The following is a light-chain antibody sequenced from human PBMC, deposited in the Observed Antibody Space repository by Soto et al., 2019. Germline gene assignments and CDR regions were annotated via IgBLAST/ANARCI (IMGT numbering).Light chain of an antibody. Sequence: QSALTQPASVSGSPGQSITISCTGSSSDIGANDFVSWYQQRPGKAPQLIIHQVTQRPSGVSNRFSGSKSDITASLTISGLQADDEADYYCCSYIGGASYVFGPGTKLTVL. J-gene: IGLJ1*01. V-gene: IGLV2-14*01. CDR1: SSDIGANDF. CDR2: QVT. CDR3: CSYIGGASYV.